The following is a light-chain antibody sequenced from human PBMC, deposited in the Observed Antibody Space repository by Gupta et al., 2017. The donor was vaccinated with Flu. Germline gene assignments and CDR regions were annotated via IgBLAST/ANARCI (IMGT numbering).Light chain of an antibody. CDR2: AAS. V-gene: IGKV1-17*01. CDR3: LQHNSYPFT. J-gene: IGKJ3*01. CDR1: QGIGNL. Sequence: GDRVTVSCLASQGIGNLLGWYQQKPGKAPKRLIYAASSLEGGVPSRFSGSGSGTEFTLTISSLQPEDFATYYCLQHNSYPFTFGPGTRVDI.